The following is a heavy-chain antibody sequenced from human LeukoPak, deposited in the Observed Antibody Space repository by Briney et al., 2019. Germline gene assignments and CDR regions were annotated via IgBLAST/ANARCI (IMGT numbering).Heavy chain of an antibody. Sequence: PGGSLRLSCAASGFTVSSNYMSWVRQAPGKGLEGVSTLYSGGNRYYADSVRGRFTISRDDSRNTLFLQMNNLRVEDTAVYYCAGESGDRPGLPGCWGQGTLVTVSS. CDR3: AGESGDRPGLPGC. CDR2: LYSGGNR. CDR1: GFTVSSNY. D-gene: IGHD1-26*01. J-gene: IGHJ4*02. V-gene: IGHV3-53*01.